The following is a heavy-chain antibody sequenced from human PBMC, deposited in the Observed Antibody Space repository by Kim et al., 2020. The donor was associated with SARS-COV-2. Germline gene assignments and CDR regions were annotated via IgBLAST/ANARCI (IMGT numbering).Heavy chain of an antibody. V-gene: IGHV3-64*01. CDR3: VRGRAGQLVRYFDY. Sequence: GGSLTLSCAASGFSFSSYAMHWVRQAPGKGLEHVSAISSNGVSTYYANSVKGRFTISRDNSKNTVHLQMGSLRAEDMAVYYCVRGRAGQLVRYFDYWGQG. D-gene: IGHD6-13*01. CDR1: GFSFSSYA. J-gene: IGHJ4*02. CDR2: ISSNGVST.